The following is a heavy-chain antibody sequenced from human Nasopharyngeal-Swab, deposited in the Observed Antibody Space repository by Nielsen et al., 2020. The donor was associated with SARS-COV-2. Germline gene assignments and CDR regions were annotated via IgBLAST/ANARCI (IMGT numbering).Heavy chain of an antibody. CDR3: ARAIFGVVIIFNYHYMDV. D-gene: IGHD3-3*01. V-gene: IGHV4-34*01. CDR2: INHSGST. J-gene: IGHJ6*03. Sequence: WIRQPPGKGLEWIGEINHSGSTNYNPPLKSRVTISVDTSKNQFSLKLSSVTAADTAVYYCARAIFGVVIIFNYHYMDVWGKGTTVTVSS.